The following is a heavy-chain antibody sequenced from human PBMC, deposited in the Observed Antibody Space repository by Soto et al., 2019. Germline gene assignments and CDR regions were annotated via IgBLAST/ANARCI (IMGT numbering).Heavy chain of an antibody. CDR3: ARDRAEYRGGVSCNEFDS. D-gene: IGHD2-15*01. CDR1: GFTFSSYS. CDR2: ISSSSSNI. J-gene: IGHJ4*02. Sequence: EVQLVESGGGLVQPGGSLRLSCTASGFTFSSYSMNWVRQAPGKGLEWVSYISSSSSNIYYADSVKGRFAISRDNAKNSLYLQMNSLRVEDTAVYYCARDRAEYRGGVSCNEFDSWGQGTLVTVSS. V-gene: IGHV3-48*01.